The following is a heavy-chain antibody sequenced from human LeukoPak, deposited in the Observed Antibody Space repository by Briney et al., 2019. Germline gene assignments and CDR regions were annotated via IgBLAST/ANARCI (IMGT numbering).Heavy chain of an antibody. D-gene: IGHD1-20*01. CDR2: ISHRVNT. CDR3: ARGGYYNWDFDF. V-gene: IGHV4-39*07. J-gene: IGHJ4*02. Sequence: SETLSLTCSVSGDSISTSNDYWGWIRQPPGKGLEWIGCISHRVNTYYNPSLKSRVTISTDTSNNLFSLILTSVTAADTALCYCARGGYYNWDFDFWGQGALVTVSS. CDR1: GDSISTSNDY.